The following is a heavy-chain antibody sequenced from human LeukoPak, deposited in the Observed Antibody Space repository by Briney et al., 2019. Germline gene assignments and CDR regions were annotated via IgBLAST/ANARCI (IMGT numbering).Heavy chain of an antibody. CDR3: AKVTYSSSWYRGTFDY. Sequence: GGSLRLSCAASGFTFDDYALHWVRQPPGKGLEWVSGISWNSDNIVYADSVKGRFTISRDNAKNSLYLQMNSLRAEDTALYYCAKVTYSSSWYRGTFDYWGQGTLVTVSS. D-gene: IGHD6-13*01. CDR1: GFTFDDYA. J-gene: IGHJ4*02. V-gene: IGHV3-9*01. CDR2: ISWNSDNI.